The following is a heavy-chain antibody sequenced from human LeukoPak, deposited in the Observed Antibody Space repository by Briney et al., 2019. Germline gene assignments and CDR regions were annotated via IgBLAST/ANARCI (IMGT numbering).Heavy chain of an antibody. CDR3: ARAITYFYGSVTYDWFDS. V-gene: IGHV3-74*01. CDR2: IKSDGST. CDR1: GFTFSSYW. D-gene: IGHD3-10*01. Sequence: GGSLRLSCAASGFTFSSYWMHWVRQTPGKGLMWVSRIKSDGSTIYADSVQGRFTISRDNAKNMVYLQMNSLRAKDTAIYYCARAITYFYGSVTYDWFDSWGQGTLVTVSS. J-gene: IGHJ5*01.